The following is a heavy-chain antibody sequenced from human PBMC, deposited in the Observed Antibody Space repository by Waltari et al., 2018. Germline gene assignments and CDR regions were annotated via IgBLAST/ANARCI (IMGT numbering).Heavy chain of an antibody. Sequence: EVQLVESGGGLVKPGGSLRLSCAASGFTFSSYSMNWVRQAPGKGLEWVSSISSSSSYIYYADSVKGRFTISRDNAKNSLYLQMNSLRAEDTAVYYCVYYDSSGYSPYFDYWGQGTLVTVSS. CDR1: GFTFSSYS. J-gene: IGHJ4*02. CDR3: VYYDSSGYSPYFDY. V-gene: IGHV3-21*01. CDR2: ISSSSSYI. D-gene: IGHD3-22*01.